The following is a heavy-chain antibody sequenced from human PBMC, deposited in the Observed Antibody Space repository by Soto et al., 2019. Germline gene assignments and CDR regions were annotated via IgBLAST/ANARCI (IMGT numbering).Heavy chain of an antibody. J-gene: IGHJ4*02. CDR1: GGSISSSSFY. Sequence: SETLSLTCTVSGGSISSSSFYWGWIRQPPGKGLERIGIMDYSGTTYYNPSLKSRVTISVDTSKTQFSLKLISVTAADTAVYYCARIYSTVVNLRGFFDYWGQGTLVTVSS. CDR2: MDYSGTT. CDR3: ARIYSTVVNLRGFFDY. D-gene: IGHD2-8*02. V-gene: IGHV4-39*01.